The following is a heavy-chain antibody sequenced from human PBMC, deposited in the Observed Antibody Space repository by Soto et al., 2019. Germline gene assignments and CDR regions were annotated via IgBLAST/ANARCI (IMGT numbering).Heavy chain of an antibody. CDR2: IYYSGST. V-gene: IGHV4-39*01. D-gene: IGHD6-19*01. J-gene: IGHJ4*02. Sequence: SETLSLTCTVSGGSISSSSYYWGWIRQPPGKGLEWIGTIYYSGSTYYNPSLKSRVTISVDTSKNQFSLKLSSVTAADTAVFYCARRGSGGIAVAGTSFDYWGQGTLVTVSS. CDR3: ARRGSGGIAVAGTSFDY. CDR1: GGSISSSSYY.